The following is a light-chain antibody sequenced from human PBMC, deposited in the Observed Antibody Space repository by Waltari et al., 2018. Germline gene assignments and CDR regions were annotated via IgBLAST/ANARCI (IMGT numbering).Light chain of an antibody. Sequence: SYELTQPPSVSVSPGQTASITCSGDKLGDKYVCWYQQKPGQSPVLVIYQDTKRPSGFPERLSGSNSGNTATLTISGTQAMDEADYYCQAWDSSTAVFGGGTKLTVL. CDR1: KLGDKY. V-gene: IGLV3-1*01. CDR3: QAWDSSTAV. J-gene: IGLJ2*01. CDR2: QDT.